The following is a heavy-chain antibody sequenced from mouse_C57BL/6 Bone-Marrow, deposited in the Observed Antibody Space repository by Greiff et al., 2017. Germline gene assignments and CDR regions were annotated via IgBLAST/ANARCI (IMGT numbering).Heavy chain of an antibody. CDR3: ARDRNWSWFAY. CDR1: GFTFSSYA. J-gene: IGHJ3*01. D-gene: IGHD4-1*01. CDR2: ISDGGSYT. V-gene: IGHV5-4*01. Sequence: DVMLVESGGGLVKPGGSLQLSCAASGFTFSSYAMSWVRQTPEKRLEWVATISDGGSYTYYPDNVKGRFTISRDNAKNNLYLQMSHLKSEDTAMYYCARDRNWSWFAYWGQGTLVTVSA.